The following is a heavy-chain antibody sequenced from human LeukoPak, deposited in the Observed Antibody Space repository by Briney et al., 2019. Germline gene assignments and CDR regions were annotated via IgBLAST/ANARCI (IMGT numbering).Heavy chain of an antibody. V-gene: IGHV3-74*01. J-gene: IGHJ5*02. Sequence: GGSLRLSCAASEFTFSSYWMHWVRQAPGKGLVWVSNIKTDGSSTNYADSVKGRFTISRYNAKNTLYLQMNNLRAEDTAVYYCASSGGSGYYLWGQGTLVTVSS. D-gene: IGHD3-22*01. CDR3: ASSGGSGYYL. CDR1: EFTFSSYW. CDR2: IKTDGSST.